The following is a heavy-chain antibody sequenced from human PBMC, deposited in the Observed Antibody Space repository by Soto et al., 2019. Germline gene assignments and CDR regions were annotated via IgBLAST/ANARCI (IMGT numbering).Heavy chain of an antibody. D-gene: IGHD5-18*01. J-gene: IGHJ4*02. CDR3: GSDQPEYSYGYGLGY. V-gene: IGHV3-21*01. Sequence: EVQLVESGGGLVKPGGSLRLSCAASGFTFSSYSMNWVRQAPGKGLEWGSSISSSSSYIYYADSVKGRFTISRDNAKQQLYLQMNSVRAEDTGVYYGGSDQPEYSYGYGLGYCGQGTLVTVSP. CDR1: GFTFSSYS. CDR2: ISSSSSYI.